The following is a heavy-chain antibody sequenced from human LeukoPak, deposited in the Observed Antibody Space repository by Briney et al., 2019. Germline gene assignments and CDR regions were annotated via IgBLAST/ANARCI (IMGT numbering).Heavy chain of an antibody. CDR1: GFTFDDYA. D-gene: IGHD6-19*01. CDR2: ITWDGGST. CDR3: ASAVAGAFDY. V-gene: IGHV3-43D*03. J-gene: IGHJ4*02. Sequence: RGSLRLSCAASGFTFDDYAMHWVRQAPGKGLEWVSLITWDGGSTYYADSVKGRFTISRDNSKNSLYLQMNSLRAEDTALYYCASAVAGAFDYWGQGTLVTVSS.